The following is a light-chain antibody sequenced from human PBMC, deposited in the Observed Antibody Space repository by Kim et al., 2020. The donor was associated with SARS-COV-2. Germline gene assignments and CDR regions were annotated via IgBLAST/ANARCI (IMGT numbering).Light chain of an antibody. CDR1: QSVYSNY. Sequence: LSPGDRSTLSCRCRQSVYSNYLAWYQQKPGQALRLLIYGASSRATGIPDRFSGSGSGTDFTLTISRLEPEDFAVYFCQQYGRLITFGLGTRLEIK. V-gene: IGKV3-20*01. CDR2: GAS. CDR3: QQYGRLIT. J-gene: IGKJ5*01.